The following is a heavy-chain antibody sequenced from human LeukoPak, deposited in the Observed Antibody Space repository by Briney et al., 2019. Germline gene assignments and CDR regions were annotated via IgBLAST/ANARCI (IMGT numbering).Heavy chain of an antibody. CDR2: IYGGGST. V-gene: IGHV3-53*01. J-gene: IGHJ4*02. D-gene: IGHD6-13*01. Sequence: GGSLRLSCAASGFTVSSNYMSWVRQAPGKGPEWVSVIYGGGSTYYADSLKGRFTISRDNSKNTLYLQMNSLGAEDTAVYYCARDLAAGGTYPHYWGQGTLVTVSS. CDR1: GFTVSSNY. CDR3: ARDLAAGGTYPHY.